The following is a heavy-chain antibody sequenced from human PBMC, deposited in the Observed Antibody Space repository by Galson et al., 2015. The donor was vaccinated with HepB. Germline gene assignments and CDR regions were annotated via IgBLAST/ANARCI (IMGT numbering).Heavy chain of an antibody. D-gene: IGHD3-22*01. Sequence: SLRLSCAASGLTVSGSYLSWVRQAPEKGLEWVSMIYTDGRRYYADSVKGRFTISRDNSKNTLYLQMNSLRAGDTAVYYCVRDDADLTMIILWGQGTLVTVSS. CDR1: GLTVSGSY. CDR2: IYTDGRR. CDR3: VRDDADLTMIIL. V-gene: IGHV3-66*01. J-gene: IGHJ4*02.